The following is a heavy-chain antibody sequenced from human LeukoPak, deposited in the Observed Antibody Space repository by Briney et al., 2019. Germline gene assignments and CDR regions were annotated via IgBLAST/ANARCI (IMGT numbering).Heavy chain of an antibody. CDR3: AKGRIAAAGRRSNWFDP. J-gene: IGHJ5*02. CDR2: IWYDGSNK. CDR1: GFTFSSYG. D-gene: IGHD6-13*01. V-gene: IGHV3-33*06. Sequence: QTGGSLRLSCAASGFTFSSYGMHWVRQAPGKGLEWVAVIWYDGSNKYYADSVKGRFTISRDNSKNTLYLQMNSLRAEDTAVYYCAKGRIAAAGRRSNWFDPWGQGTLVTVSS.